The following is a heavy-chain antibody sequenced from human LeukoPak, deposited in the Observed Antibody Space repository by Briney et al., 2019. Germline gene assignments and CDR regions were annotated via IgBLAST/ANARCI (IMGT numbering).Heavy chain of an antibody. D-gene: IGHD3-16*01. V-gene: IGHV7-4-1*02. Sequence: ASVKVSCKASGYSFTNYAMNWVRQAPGQGLEFMGWIHPRTGNPAYAQGFSGRFVFSLDTSVTTTYLRISDLKAEDTAVYFCARALDSLGGLSLPDFWGQGTLVTVSS. CDR1: GYSFTNYA. J-gene: IGHJ4*02. CDR3: ARALDSLGGLSLPDF. CDR2: IHPRTGNP.